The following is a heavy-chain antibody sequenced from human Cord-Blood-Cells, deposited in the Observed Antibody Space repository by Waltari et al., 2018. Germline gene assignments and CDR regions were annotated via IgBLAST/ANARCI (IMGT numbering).Heavy chain of an antibody. CDR3: ARGRSLWYFDL. CDR2: IWYDGSNK. J-gene: IGHJ2*01. CDR1: GFTFSSSG. V-gene: IGHV3-33*01. Sequence: QVQLVESGGGVVQPGRSLRLSCAACGFTFSSSGLHWVRQAPGKGLEWVAVIWYDGSNKYYADSVKGRFTISRDNSKNTLYLQMNSLRAEDTAVYYCARGRSLWYFDLWGRGTLVTVSS. D-gene: IGHD4-17*01.